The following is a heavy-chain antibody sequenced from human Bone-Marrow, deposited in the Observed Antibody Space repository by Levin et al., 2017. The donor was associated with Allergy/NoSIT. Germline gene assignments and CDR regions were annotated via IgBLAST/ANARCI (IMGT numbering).Heavy chain of an antibody. CDR2: ISYDGSNK. CDR3: ARGWWELLFCDY. CDR1: GFTFSSYA. D-gene: IGHD1-26*01. J-gene: IGHJ4*02. V-gene: IGHV3-30*04. Sequence: GGSLRLSCAASGFTFSSYAMHWVRQAPGKGLEWVAVISYDGSNKYYADSVKGRFTISRDNSKNTLYLQMNSLRAEDTAVYYCARGWWELLFCDYWGQGTLVTVSS.